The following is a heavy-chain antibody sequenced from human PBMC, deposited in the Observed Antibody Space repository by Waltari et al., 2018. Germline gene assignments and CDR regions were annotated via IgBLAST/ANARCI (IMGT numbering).Heavy chain of an antibody. Sequence: ESGGEVMAPGGSLRLPCVGSGFNFGSFAMTWVRQAPGKGLEWVSAIGGLGDSIHYATTLNGRFTISRDNSKSTLYLEMTGLTDDDTAVYYCGTGWLRPEFWGQGTRVTVSS. CDR1: GFNFGSFA. CDR2: IGGLGDSI. J-gene: IGHJ4*02. D-gene: IGHD5-12*01. CDR3: GTGWLRPEF. V-gene: IGHV3-23*01.